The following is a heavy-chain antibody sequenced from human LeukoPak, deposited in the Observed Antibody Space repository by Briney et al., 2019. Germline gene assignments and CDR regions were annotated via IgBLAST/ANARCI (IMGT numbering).Heavy chain of an antibody. Sequence: ASVKVSCKASGYTFTGYYMHWVRQAPGQGLEWMGWINPNSGGTNYAQKFQGRVTMTRDTSISTAYMELSRLRSDDTAVYYCARDSRILRFLEWSLAETGWFDPWGQGTLVTVSS. CDR3: ARDSRILRFLEWSLAETGWFDP. CDR2: INPNSGGT. J-gene: IGHJ5*02. D-gene: IGHD3-3*01. V-gene: IGHV1-2*02. CDR1: GYTFTGYY.